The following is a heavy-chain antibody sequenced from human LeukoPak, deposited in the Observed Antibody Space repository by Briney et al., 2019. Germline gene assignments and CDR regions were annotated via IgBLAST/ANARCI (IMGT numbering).Heavy chain of an antibody. CDR3: AKGERGIDY. Sequence: GGSLRLSCAASGFTFSSYAMSWVRKAPGKGLEWVSAISGSGDSTYYGDSVKGRFTISRDNSKNTLFLQMDSLRAEDAAIYYCAKGERGIDYWGQGTLVTVSS. J-gene: IGHJ4*02. CDR1: GFTFSSYA. V-gene: IGHV3-23*01. D-gene: IGHD7-27*01. CDR2: ISGSGDST.